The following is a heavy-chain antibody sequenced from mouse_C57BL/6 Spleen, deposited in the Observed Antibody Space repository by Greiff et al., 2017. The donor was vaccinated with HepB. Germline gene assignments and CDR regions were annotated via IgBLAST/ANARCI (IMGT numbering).Heavy chain of an antibody. CDR3: ARDTYGSSPAWFAY. V-gene: IGHV5-4*01. Sequence: EVKVVESGGGLVKPGGSLKLSCAASGFTFSSYAMSWVRQTPEKRLEWVATISDGGSYTYYPDNVKGRFTISRDNAKNNLYLQMSHLKSEDTAMYYCARDTYGSSPAWFAYWGQGTLVTVSA. CDR1: GFTFSSYA. J-gene: IGHJ3*01. D-gene: IGHD1-1*01. CDR2: ISDGGSYT.